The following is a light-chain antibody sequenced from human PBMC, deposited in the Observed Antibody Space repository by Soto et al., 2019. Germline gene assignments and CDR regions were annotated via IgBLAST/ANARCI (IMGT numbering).Light chain of an antibody. V-gene: IGLV2-11*01. CDR3: QSYDSTLSARYV. Sequence: QSVLTQPRSVSGSPGQSVTISCTGTSADVGRFDYVSWYQQHPGQAPKLIISDLTQRPSGVPDRFSGSRSGNTASLSISGLRPEDEADYYCQSYDSTLSARYVFGTGTKLTVL. CDR2: DLT. CDR1: SADVGRFDY. J-gene: IGLJ1*01.